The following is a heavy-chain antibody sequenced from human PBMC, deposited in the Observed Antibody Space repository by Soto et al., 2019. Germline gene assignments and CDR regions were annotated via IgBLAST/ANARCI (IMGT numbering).Heavy chain of an antibody. CDR3: AKGNYGDYGGFDP. Sequence: EVQILESGGGLIQPGGSLRLSCAASGFSFSTFAMTWVRQAPGKGLEWVSTIISTGISTYYADSVKGLFTISRANSNNTLYLQMNSLRAEDSAVYYCAKGNYGDYGGFDPWVQGTLVTVSS. V-gene: IGHV3-23*01. CDR1: GFSFSTFA. D-gene: IGHD4-17*01. J-gene: IGHJ5*02. CDR2: IISTGIST.